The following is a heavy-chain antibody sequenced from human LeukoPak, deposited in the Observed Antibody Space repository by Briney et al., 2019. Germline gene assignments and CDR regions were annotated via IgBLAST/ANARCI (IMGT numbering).Heavy chain of an antibody. Sequence: SETLSLTCTVSGGSFTTYYWSWIRQPPGKGLEWIGYLYTTGNTNYNPSLASRVTLSLDASKNQFSLKLSSVTAADTAVYYCAKHDTLFGAARFCMDVWGKGTTVTVSS. J-gene: IGHJ6*03. D-gene: IGHD3-3*01. V-gene: IGHV4-59*08. CDR1: GGSFTTYY. CDR2: LYTTGNT. CDR3: AKHDTLFGAARFCMDV.